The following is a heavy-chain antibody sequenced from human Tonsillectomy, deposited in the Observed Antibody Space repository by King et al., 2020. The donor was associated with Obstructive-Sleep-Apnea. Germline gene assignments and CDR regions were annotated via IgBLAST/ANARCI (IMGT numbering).Heavy chain of an antibody. CDR3: ARDFNNFNF. CDR2: MSFSEST. J-gene: IGHJ4*02. V-gene: IGHV4-39*07. Sequence: LQLQESGPGLVKPSETLSLTCSVSGGSISRSSYYWAWIRQPPGKGLEWIGSMSFSESTYYNPSLQSRVTISIDTSKNQFSLKLTSMTAADTAVYYCARDFNNFNFWGQGALVTVAS. CDR1: GGSISRSSYY.